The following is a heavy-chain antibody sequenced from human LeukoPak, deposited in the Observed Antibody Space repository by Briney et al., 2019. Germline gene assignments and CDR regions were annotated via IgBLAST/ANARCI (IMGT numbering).Heavy chain of an antibody. V-gene: IGHV4-59*08. CDR1: GGSISSYY. CDR3: ARLRIAVAGTGVFDY. CDR2: IYYSGST. Sequence: PSETLSLTCTVSGGSISSYYWSWIRQPPGKGLEWIGYIYYSGSTNYNPSLKSRVTISVDTSKNQFSLKLSSVTAADTAVYYCARLRIAVAGTGVFDYWGQGTLVTVSS. D-gene: IGHD6-19*01. J-gene: IGHJ4*02.